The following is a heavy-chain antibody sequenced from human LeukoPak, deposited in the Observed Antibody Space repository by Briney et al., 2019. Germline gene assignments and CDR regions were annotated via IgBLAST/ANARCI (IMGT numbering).Heavy chain of an antibody. V-gene: IGHV7-4-1*02. CDR2: INANTGNP. D-gene: IGHD4-17*01. Sequence: ASVKVSCKASGYTFSSDAMNWVRQAPGQGLEWMGWINANTGNPTYAQGFTGRFVFSLDTSVSTAYLQISSLKAEDTAVYYCAREVDYGDYPFDYWGQGTLVTVSS. CDR3: AREVDYGDYPFDY. J-gene: IGHJ4*02. CDR1: GYTFSSDA.